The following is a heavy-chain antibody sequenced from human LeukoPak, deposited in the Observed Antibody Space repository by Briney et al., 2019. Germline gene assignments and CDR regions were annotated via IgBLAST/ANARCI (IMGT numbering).Heavy chain of an antibody. D-gene: IGHD2-2*02. J-gene: IGHJ4*02. V-gene: IGHV3-30*04. CDR3: ARGGEFQLLYGSDY. CDR2: ISYDGRNN. CDR1: GFTFSSYV. Sequence: GGSLRLSCAASGFTFSSYVMHWVRQAPGKGLEWVAFISYDGRNNYYADSVKGRFTISRDNSQNTLYLQMNSLKPEDTAVYYCARGGEFQLLYGSDYWGQGTLVSVSS.